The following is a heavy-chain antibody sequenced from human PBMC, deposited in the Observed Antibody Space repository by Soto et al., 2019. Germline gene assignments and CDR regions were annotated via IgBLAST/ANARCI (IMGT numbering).Heavy chain of an antibody. D-gene: IGHD1-26*01. V-gene: IGHV3-30*18. J-gene: IGHJ4*02. CDR1: GFTFSSYG. CDR3: AKGIKWELPLDY. CDR2: ISYDGSNK. Sequence: GGSLRLSYSASGFTFSSYGMHWVSQAPGKGLKWVAVISYDGSNKYYADSVKGRFTISRDNSKNTLYLQMNSLRADDTAVYYCAKGIKWELPLDYWGQGTLVTVSS.